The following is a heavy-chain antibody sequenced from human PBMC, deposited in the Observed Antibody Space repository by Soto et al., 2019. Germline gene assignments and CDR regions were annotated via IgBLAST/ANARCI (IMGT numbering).Heavy chain of an antibody. D-gene: IGHD6-13*01. CDR1: GFTFSSYW. Sequence: GGSLRLSCAASGFTFSSYWVHWVRQAPGKGLVWVSRINIDGSNKYYADSVKGRFTISRDNSKNTLYLQMNSLRAEDTAVYYCARARGSSWEYNWFDPWGQGTLVTVSS. J-gene: IGHJ5*02. V-gene: IGHV3-74*01. CDR3: ARARGSSWEYNWFDP. CDR2: INIDGSNK.